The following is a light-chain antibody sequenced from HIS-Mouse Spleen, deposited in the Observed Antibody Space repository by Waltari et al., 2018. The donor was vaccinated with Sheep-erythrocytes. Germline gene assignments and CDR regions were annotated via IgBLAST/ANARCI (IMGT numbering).Light chain of an antibody. V-gene: IGLV3-25*03. CDR2: KDS. CDR1: ALPTQY. J-gene: IGLJ1*01. CDR3: QSADSSGTYV. Sequence: SYELTQPPSVSVSPVQTARITCSGDALPTQYAYWYQQKPGQAPVVVIYKDSERPSGIPERFSGSSSGKTVTLTISGVQAEDEADYYCQSADSSGTYVFGTGTKVTVL.